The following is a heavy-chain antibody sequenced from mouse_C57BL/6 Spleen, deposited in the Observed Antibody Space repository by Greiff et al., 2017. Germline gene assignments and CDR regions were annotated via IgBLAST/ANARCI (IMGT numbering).Heavy chain of an antibody. CDR3: ARPYYYGTLYYYAMDD. V-gene: IGHV5-17*01. J-gene: IGHJ4*01. D-gene: IGHD1-1*01. Sequence: VQLKESGGGLVKPGGSLKLSCAASGFTFSDYGMHWVRQAPEKGLEWVAYISSGSSTIYYADTVKGRFTISRDNAKNTLFLQMTSLRSEDTAMYYCARPYYYGTLYYYAMDDWGQGTSGTVSS. CDR2: ISSGSSTI. CDR1: GFTFSDYG.